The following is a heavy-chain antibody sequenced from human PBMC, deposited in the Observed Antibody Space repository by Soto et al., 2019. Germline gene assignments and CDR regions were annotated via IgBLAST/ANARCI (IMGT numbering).Heavy chain of an antibody. CDR2: MHRDGGRT. CDR3: ARDHRWGYEYGDYGDS. CDR1: GFSLDEYG. V-gene: IGHV3-20*04. Sequence: EVQLVESGGGVVRPGGSLRLACAVSGFSLDEYGMSWVRQAPGKGVEWVSGMHRDGGRTGYADSVKGRFTISRDDAKNSMYLQMNSLRAEDTAFYYCARDHRWGYEYGDYGDSWGHGTLVTVSS. D-gene: IGHD4-17*01. J-gene: IGHJ5*01.